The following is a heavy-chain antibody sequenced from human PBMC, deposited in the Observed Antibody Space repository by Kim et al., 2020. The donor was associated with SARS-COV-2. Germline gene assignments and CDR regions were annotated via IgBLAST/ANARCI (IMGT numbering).Heavy chain of an antibody. CDR1: GGSISSYY. CDR2: IYYSGST. Sequence: SETLSLTCTVSGGSISSYYWSWIRQPPGKGLEWIGYIYYSGSTNYNPSVKSRVTISVNTSKNQFSLKLSSVTAADTAVYYCARDRPTYYYGSGSHWGVDYWGQGTLVTVSS. V-gene: IGHV4-59*01. D-gene: IGHD3-10*01. J-gene: IGHJ4*02. CDR3: ARDRPTYYYGSGSHWGVDY.